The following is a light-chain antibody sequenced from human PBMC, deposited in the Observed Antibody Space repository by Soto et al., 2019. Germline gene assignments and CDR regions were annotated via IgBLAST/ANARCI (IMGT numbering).Light chain of an antibody. CDR2: EVS. CDR1: SSDVGGYNY. CDR3: SSYAGSNSGV. Sequence: QSALTQPPSASGSPGQSVTISCTGTSSDVGGYNYVSWYQQHPGKAPKLMTYEVSKRPSGVPDRFSGSKSGNTASLTVSGLQAEDEADYYCSSYAGSNSGVFGGGTKVTVL. J-gene: IGLJ2*01. V-gene: IGLV2-8*01.